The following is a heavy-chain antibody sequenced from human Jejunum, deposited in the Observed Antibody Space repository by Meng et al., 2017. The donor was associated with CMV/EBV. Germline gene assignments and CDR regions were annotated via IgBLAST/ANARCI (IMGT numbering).Heavy chain of an antibody. V-gene: IGHV3-53*01. CDR3: ASPYNSTSAEYFRQ. J-gene: IGHJ1*01. CDR2: LYSGGFT. CDR1: GFSVSSTY. D-gene: IGHD2/OR15-2a*01. Sequence: ASGFSVSSTYMTWVRQVPGKGLEWVLILYSGGFTYYADSVKGRFTISRDNSKNTVFLQMNSLRAEDTAIYYCASPYNSTSAEYFRQWGQGTLVTVSS.